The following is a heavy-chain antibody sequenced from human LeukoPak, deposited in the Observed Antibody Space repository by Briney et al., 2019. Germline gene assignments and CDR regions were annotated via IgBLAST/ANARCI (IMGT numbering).Heavy chain of an antibody. CDR3: ARSEMVETPPDY. CDR1: GYTFTSYG. D-gene: IGHD2-8*01. Sequence: GASVKVSCKASGYTFTSYGISWVRHAPGQGLEWMGWISAYNGNTNYAQKLQGRITMTADTSTSTAYMELRSLRSDDTAVYYCARSEMVETPPDYWGRGTLVTVSS. J-gene: IGHJ4*02. CDR2: ISAYNGNT. V-gene: IGHV1-18*01.